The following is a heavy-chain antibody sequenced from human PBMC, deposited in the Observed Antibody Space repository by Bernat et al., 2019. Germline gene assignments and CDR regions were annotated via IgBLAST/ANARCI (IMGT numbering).Heavy chain of an antibody. V-gene: IGHV3-30*01. CDR1: GFTFSSYA. J-gene: IGHJ4*02. D-gene: IGHD2-8*02. Sequence: QVQLVESGGGVVQPGRSLRLSCAASGFTFSSYAMHWVRQAPGKGLEWVAVISYDGSNKYYADSVKGRFTISRDNSKNTLYLQMNSLRGEDTAVYYCARALVSIGFDYWGQGTLVTVSS. CDR3: ARALVSIGFDY. CDR2: ISYDGSNK.